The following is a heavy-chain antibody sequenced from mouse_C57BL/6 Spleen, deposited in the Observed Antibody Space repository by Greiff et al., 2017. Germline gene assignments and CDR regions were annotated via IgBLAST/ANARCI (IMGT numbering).Heavy chain of an antibody. CDR3: ARSRDRLRRFDY. J-gene: IGHJ2*01. V-gene: IGHV1-55*01. CDR1: GYTFTSYW. CDR2: IYPGSGST. Sequence: QVQLKQPGAELVKPGASVKMSCKASGYTFTSYWITWVKQRPGQGLEWIGDIYPGSGSTNYNEKFKSKATLTVDTSSSTAYMQLSSLTSEDSAVYYCARSRDRLRRFDYWGQGTTLTVSS. D-gene: IGHD2-4*01.